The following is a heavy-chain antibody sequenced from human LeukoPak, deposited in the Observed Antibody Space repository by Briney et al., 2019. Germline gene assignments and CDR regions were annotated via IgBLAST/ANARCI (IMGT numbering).Heavy chain of an antibody. V-gene: IGHV4-31*03. D-gene: IGHD2-15*01. CDR2: IYYSGST. CDR1: GGSISSGGYY. J-gene: IGHJ3*02. Sequence: SETLSLTCTVSGGSISSGGYYGSWIRQHPGKGLEWIGYIYYSGSTYYNPSLKSRVTISVDTSKNQFSLKLSSVTAADTAVYYCARGDCSGGSCYPPNDAFDIWGQGTMVTVSS. CDR3: ARGDCSGGSCYPPNDAFDI.